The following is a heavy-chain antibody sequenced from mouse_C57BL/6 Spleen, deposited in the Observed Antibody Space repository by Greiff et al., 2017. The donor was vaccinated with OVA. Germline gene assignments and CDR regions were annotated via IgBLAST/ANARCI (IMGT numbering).Heavy chain of an antibody. Sequence: VQLKESGPVLVKPGASVKMSCKASGYTFTDYYMNWVKQSHGKSLEWIGVINPYNGGTSYNQKFKGKATLTVDKSSSTAYMELNSLTSEDSAVYYCARTVGDYAMDYWGQGTSVTVPS. CDR1: GYTFTDYY. CDR3: ARTVGDYAMDY. J-gene: IGHJ4*01. D-gene: IGHD1-1*01. V-gene: IGHV1-19*01. CDR2: INPYNGGT.